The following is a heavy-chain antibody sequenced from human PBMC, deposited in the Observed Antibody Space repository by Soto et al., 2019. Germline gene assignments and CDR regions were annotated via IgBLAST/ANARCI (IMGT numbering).Heavy chain of an antibody. D-gene: IGHD2-15*01. CDR3: AKSEEGYCSGGSCYRGGFDP. J-gene: IGHJ5*02. Sequence: EVQLLESGGGLVQPGGSLRLSCAASGFTFSSYAMSWVRQAPGKGLEWGSAISGSGGSTYYADSVKGRFTISRDNSKNTLYLQMNILRAEDTAVYYCAKSEEGYCSGGSCYRGGFDPWGQGTLVTVSS. CDR2: ISGSGGST. V-gene: IGHV3-23*01. CDR1: GFTFSSYA.